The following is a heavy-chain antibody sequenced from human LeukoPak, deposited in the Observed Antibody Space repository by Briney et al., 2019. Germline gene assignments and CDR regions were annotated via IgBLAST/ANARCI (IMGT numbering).Heavy chain of an antibody. Sequence: ASVKVSWKASGYTFTGYSMHGGRQAPGQGLVLLGWINPNSGGTNYAQKFQGRVTMTRDTSISTAYMELSRLRSDDTAVYYCARGTAMIVVAGYYFDYWGQGTLVTVSS. CDR1: GYTFTGYS. J-gene: IGHJ4*02. V-gene: IGHV1-2*02. CDR3: ARGTAMIVVAGYYFDY. CDR2: INPNSGGT. D-gene: IGHD3-22*01.